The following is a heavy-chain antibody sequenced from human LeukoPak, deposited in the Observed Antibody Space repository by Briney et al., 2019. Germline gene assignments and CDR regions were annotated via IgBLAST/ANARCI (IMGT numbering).Heavy chain of an antibody. J-gene: IGHJ4*02. CDR2: ISWNSGSI. CDR1: GFTFDDYA. Sequence: GRSLRLSCAASGFTFDDYAMHWVRQAPGKGLEWVSGISWNSGSIGYADSVKGRFTISRDNAKNSLYLQMNSLRAEDTALYYCAKDYSGSSGFDYWGQGTLVTVSS. V-gene: IGHV3-9*01. CDR3: AKDYSGSSGFDY. D-gene: IGHD1-26*01.